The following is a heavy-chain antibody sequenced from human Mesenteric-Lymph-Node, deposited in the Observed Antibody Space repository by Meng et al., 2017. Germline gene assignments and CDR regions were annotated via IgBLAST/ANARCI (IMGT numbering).Heavy chain of an antibody. J-gene: IGHJ6*02. CDR3: AREVTMVRGVIRYYYYGMDV. D-gene: IGHD3-10*01. CDR1: GGSISSYY. CDR2: IYYSGST. Sequence: SETLSLTCTVSGGSISSYYWSWIRQPPGKGLEWIGYIYYSGSTNYNPSLKSRVTMSVDTSKNQFSLKLSSVTAADTAVYYCAREVTMVRGVIRYYYYGMDVWGQGTTVTVSS. V-gene: IGHV4-59*12.